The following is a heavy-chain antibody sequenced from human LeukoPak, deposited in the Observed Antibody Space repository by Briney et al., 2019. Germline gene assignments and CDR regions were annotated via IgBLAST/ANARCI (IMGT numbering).Heavy chain of an antibody. CDR2: IKQGGTEK. D-gene: IGHD3-10*01. CDR1: GFTFSSHW. CDR3: ADTYYGSGSSPDY. Sequence: GGSLRLSCAASGFTFSSHWMTWVRQAPGKGLEGVAGIKQGGTEKYYADSVKGRFTISRDNAKNTLYLQMNSLSAEDTAVYYCADTYYGSGSSPDYWGQGTLVTVSS. V-gene: IGHV3-7*01. J-gene: IGHJ4*02.